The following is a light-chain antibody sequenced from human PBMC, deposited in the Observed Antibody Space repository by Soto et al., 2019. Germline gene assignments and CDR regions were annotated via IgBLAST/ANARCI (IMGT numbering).Light chain of an antibody. CDR3: QQSGSSPT. CDR1: QSVSSSY. CDR2: GAS. Sequence: EIVLTQSPGTLSLSPGERATLSCRASQSVSSSYLAWYQQKHGQAPRLLIYGASSRATGIPDRFSGSGSGTDFTLTISSLEPEDFAVYYCQQSGSSPTFGGGTKVEIK. J-gene: IGKJ4*01. V-gene: IGKV3-20*01.